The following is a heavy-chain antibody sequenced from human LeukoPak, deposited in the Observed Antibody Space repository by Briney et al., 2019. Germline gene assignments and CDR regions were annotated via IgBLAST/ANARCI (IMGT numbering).Heavy chain of an antibody. J-gene: IGHJ4*02. CDR1: GYTFASYY. V-gene: IGHV1-69*04. D-gene: IGHD6-13*01. CDR3: ARAGYSSSWDDY. CDR2: VMPILGIA. Sequence: SVKVSCKASGYTFASYYMHWVRQAPGQGLEWMGRVMPILGIANYAQKFQGRVTITADKSTSTAYMELSSLRSEDTAVYYCARAGYSSSWDDYWGQGTLVTVSS.